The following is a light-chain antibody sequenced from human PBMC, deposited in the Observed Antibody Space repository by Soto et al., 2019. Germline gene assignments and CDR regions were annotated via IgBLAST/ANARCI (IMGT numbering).Light chain of an antibody. CDR2: DVS. CDR3: SSYTTSNTRQIV. J-gene: IGLJ1*01. Sequence: QSALTQPASVSGSPGQSITISCTGTSSDVGGYNYVSWYQQHPGKAPKFMIYDVSNRPSGVSNRFSGSKSVNTASLTISGLQAEDEADYYCSSYTTSNTRQIVFGTGTQLTVL. CDR1: SSDVGGYNY. V-gene: IGLV2-14*01.